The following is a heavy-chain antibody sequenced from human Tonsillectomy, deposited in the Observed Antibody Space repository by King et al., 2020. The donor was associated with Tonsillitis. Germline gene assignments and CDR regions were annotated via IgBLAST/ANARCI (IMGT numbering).Heavy chain of an antibody. V-gene: IGHV4-30-2*01. J-gene: IGHJ4*02. CDR1: GGSISRGDYS. Sequence: LQLQESGSGLVKPSQTLSLTCAVSGGSISRGDYSWNWIRQPPGKDLEWIGYIYHSGSTYYNPSLKSRVTISVDRSKTQFSLKLSSVTAADTAVYYCASSHDLAGYASYFDIWGQGTLVTVSS. CDR2: IYHSGST. D-gene: IGHD5-12*01. CDR3: ASSHDLAGYASYFDI.